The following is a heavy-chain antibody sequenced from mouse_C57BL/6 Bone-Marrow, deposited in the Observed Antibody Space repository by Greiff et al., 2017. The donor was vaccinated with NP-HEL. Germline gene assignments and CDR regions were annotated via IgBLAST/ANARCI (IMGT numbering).Heavy chain of an antibody. V-gene: IGHV6-6*01. Sequence: EVQLQQSGGGLVQPGGSMKLSCAASGFSFSDAWMDWVRQSPEKGLEWVAEIRNKANNHATYYAESVKGRFTISRYDSKSSVYLQMNSLRAEDTGIYYCTSYPWFAYWGQGTLVTVSA. J-gene: IGHJ3*01. CDR2: IRNKANNHAT. CDR1: GFSFSDAW. CDR3: TSYPWFAY.